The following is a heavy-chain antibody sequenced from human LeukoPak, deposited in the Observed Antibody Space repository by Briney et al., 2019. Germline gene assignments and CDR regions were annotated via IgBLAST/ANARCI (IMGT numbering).Heavy chain of an antibody. CDR3: ARALVGAPSNYFDY. J-gene: IGHJ4*02. D-gene: IGHD1-26*01. Sequence: PGGTLRLSCAASGFTFSTYGMNWVRQAPGKGLEWVSSISSSSSYIYYADSVKGRFTISRDNAKNSLYLQMNSLRAEDTAVYYCARALVGAPSNYFDYWGQGTLVTVSS. V-gene: IGHV3-21*01. CDR1: GFTFSTYG. CDR2: ISSSSSYI.